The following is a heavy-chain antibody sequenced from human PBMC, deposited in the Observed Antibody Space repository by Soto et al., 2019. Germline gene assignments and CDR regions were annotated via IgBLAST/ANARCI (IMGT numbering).Heavy chain of an antibody. D-gene: IGHD2-8*01. J-gene: IGHJ4*02. CDR3: ARGFVAAVYAAHFDY. Sequence: QVQLVASGGGVVQPGTSLRLSCAASGYRFSTYGMHWVRQAPGKGLEYVAGVRQDGRQEYYGASVRGRFTISIDNYKNMLPVHMNSLRAEDTAVYYCARGFVAAVYAAHFDYWGQGTPVTVSS. CDR2: VRQDGRQE. CDR1: GYRFSTYG. V-gene: IGHV3-33*01.